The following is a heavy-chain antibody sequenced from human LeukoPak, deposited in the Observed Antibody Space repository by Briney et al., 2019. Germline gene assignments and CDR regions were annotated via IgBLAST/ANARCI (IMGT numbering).Heavy chain of an antibody. CDR1: GGSFSGYY. V-gene: IGHV4-34*01. D-gene: IGHD6-13*01. CDR2: INHSGST. J-gene: IGHJ4*02. CDR3: ARGGIGGYSSSWAAD. Sequence: SETLSLTCAVYGGSFSGYYWSWIRQPPGKGLEWIGEINHSGSTNYNASLKSRVTISVDTSKNQFSLKLSSVTAADTAVYYCARGGIGGYSSSWAADWGQGTLVTVSS.